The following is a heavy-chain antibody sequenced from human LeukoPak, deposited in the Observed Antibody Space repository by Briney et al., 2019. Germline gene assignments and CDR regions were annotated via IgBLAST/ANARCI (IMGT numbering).Heavy chain of an antibody. D-gene: IGHD2-21*02. CDR3: TTLYGDSLDY. Sequence: GSLRLSCAASGFTFSSFSMNWVRQAPGKGLVWVSRIKPDGSDTDYADSVKGRFTISRDNAKNTLYLQMNSLRAEDTAVYYCTTLYGDSLDYWGQGTLVTVSS. CDR2: IKPDGSDT. V-gene: IGHV3-74*01. J-gene: IGHJ4*02. CDR1: GFTFSSFS.